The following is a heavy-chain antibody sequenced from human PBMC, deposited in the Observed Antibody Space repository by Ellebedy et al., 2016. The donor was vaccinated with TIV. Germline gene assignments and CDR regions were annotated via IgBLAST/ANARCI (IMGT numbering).Heavy chain of an antibody. CDR3: SSHVDTSMTH. J-gene: IGHJ4*02. D-gene: IGHD5-18*01. CDR2: IKQDGSEK. Sequence: GGSLRLSXAGSGFTFTNYWMNWVRQAPGKGLEWVANIKQDGSEKHYVDPVKGRFTISRDNAKSSLYLQMNSLRLEDTALYYCSSHVDTSMTHWGQGTLVTVSS. V-gene: IGHV3-7*01. CDR1: GFTFTNYW.